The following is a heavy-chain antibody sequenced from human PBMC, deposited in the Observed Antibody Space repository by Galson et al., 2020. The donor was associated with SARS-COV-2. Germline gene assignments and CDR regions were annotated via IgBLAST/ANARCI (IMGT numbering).Heavy chain of an antibody. J-gene: IGHJ4*02. CDR1: GGSISGYY. CDR3: ARGCGES. CDR2: IFYSGST. Sequence: SETLSLPCTVSGGSISGYYWSWIRQPPGKGLELIGYIFYSGSTNYNPSLKSRVTISVDTSKNQFSLRLSSVTAADTAVYYCARGCGESWGQGPLGTVSS. D-gene: IGHD4-17*01. V-gene: IGHV4-59*01.